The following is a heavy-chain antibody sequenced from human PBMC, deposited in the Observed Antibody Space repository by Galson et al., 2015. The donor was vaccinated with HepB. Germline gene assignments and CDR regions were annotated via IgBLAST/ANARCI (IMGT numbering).Heavy chain of an antibody. Sequence: SLRLSCAASGFSLSYYPMHWVRQAPGKGLEWVALILYDGTTKYYADSVKGRFTISRDSSKNTLYLQVNSLIPEDTAVYYCARDREVVAGVLGRTPGGRHHFYYGMDVWGQGTTVTVSS. J-gene: IGHJ6*02. D-gene: IGHD6-19*01. V-gene: IGHV3-30*04. CDR2: ILYDGTTK. CDR1: GFSLSYYP. CDR3: ARDREVVAGVLGRTPGGRHHFYYGMDV.